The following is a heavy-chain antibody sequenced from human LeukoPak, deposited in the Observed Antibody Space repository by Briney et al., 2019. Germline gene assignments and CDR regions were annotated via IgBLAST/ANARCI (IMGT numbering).Heavy chain of an antibody. D-gene: IGHD3-10*01. CDR1: GGSISSYY. Sequence: PSETLSLTCTVSGGSISSYYWSWIRQPPGKGLEWIGYIYYSGSTNYNPSLKSRVTISVDTSKNQFSLKLSSVTAADTAVYYCARDYYGSGSYEWGQGTLVTVSS. CDR3: ARDYYGSGSYE. V-gene: IGHV4-59*01. CDR2: IYYSGST. J-gene: IGHJ4*02.